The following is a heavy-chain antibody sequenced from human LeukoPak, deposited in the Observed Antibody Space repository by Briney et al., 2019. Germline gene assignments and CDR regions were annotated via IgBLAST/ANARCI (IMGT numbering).Heavy chain of an antibody. V-gene: IGHV4-39*01. CDR3: ARHLAVEYYYDSSGYSPFDY. CDR1: GGSISSGGYY. D-gene: IGHD3-22*01. Sequence: PSQTLSLTCTVSGGSISSGGYYWSWIRQPPGKGLEWIGSIYYSGSTYYNPSLKSRVTISVDTSKNHFSLKLSSVTAADTAVYYCARHLAVEYYYDSSGYSPFDYWGQGTLVTVSS. CDR2: IYYSGST. J-gene: IGHJ4*02.